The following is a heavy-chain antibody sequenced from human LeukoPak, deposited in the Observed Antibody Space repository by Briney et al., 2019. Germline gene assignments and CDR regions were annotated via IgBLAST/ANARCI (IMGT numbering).Heavy chain of an antibody. CDR3: AKDLDDYYDSSGSGNY. CDR1: GFTFSNYA. Sequence: TGGSLRLSCAASGFTFSNYAMNWVRQAPGKGLEWVSGISGSDGSIYYGDSVKGRFTISRDNSKNTLYLQMNSLRAEDTAIYDCAKDLDDYYDSSGSGNYWGQGALVTVSS. CDR2: ISGSDGSI. V-gene: IGHV3-23*01. D-gene: IGHD3-22*01. J-gene: IGHJ4*02.